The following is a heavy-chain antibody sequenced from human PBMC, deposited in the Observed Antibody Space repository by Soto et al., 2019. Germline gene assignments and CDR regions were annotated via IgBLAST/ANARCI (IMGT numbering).Heavy chain of an antibody. CDR1: CGSISSYY. CDR2: IYYSGST. CDR3: AREGTYYYDSSGYNWFDP. D-gene: IGHD3-22*01. J-gene: IGHJ5*02. Sequence: SETLSLTCTVSCGSISSYYWSWIRQPPGKGLEWIGYIYYSGSTNYNPSLKSRVTISVDTSKNQFSLKLSSVTAADTAVYYCAREGTYYYDSSGYNWFDPWGQGTLVTVSS. V-gene: IGHV4-59*01.